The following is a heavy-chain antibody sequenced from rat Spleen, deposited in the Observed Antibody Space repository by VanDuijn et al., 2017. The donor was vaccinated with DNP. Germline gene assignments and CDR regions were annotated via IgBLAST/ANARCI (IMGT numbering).Heavy chain of an antibody. Sequence: EVQLVESGGGLVQPGRSLKLSCAASGFTFSSFPMAWVRQAPTKGLEWVATISTSGGTTSYPDSVKGRFTISRDDAKNTLSLQMNSLRSEDTATYYCARVGDYHDGGDGDVLDVWGQGTSVTVSS. V-gene: IGHV5-46*01. J-gene: IGHJ4*01. D-gene: IGHD1-12*02. CDR3: ARVGDYHDGGDGDVLDV. CDR2: ISTSGGTT. CDR1: GFTFSSFP.